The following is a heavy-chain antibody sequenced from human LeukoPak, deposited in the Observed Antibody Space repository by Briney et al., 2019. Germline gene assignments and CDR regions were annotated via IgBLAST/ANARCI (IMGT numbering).Heavy chain of an antibody. Sequence: ASVKVSFKAYGYTFMSHGISWVRPAPGQGLEWMGWISGSSSNTDYAQRLQGRVTMTTDTSTTTAYMELRSLRSDDTAVYYCARATGTWGHDGFDIWGQGTMVTVSS. J-gene: IGHJ3*02. CDR2: ISGSSSNT. D-gene: IGHD3-16*01. V-gene: IGHV1-18*01. CDR1: GYTFMSHG. CDR3: ARATGTWGHDGFDI.